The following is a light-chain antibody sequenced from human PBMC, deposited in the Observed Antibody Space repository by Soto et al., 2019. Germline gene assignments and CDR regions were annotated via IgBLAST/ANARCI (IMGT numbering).Light chain of an antibody. Sequence: QSALAQPPSVSGSPGQSVTISCTGTSSDVGRYNYVSWFQQHPGKAPKLIIYDVSNWPSGVSDRFSGSKSGNTASLTISGLQPEDESDYYCSSFTSSSTFVFGTGTKLTVL. CDR1: SSDVGRYNY. J-gene: IGLJ1*01. V-gene: IGLV2-14*03. CDR3: SSFTSSSTFV. CDR2: DVS.